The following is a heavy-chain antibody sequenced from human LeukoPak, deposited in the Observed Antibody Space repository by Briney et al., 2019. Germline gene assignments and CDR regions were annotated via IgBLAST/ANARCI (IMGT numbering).Heavy chain of an antibody. Sequence: SETLSLTCAVYGGSFSGYHWSWIRQPPGKGLEWIGEINHSGSTKYNSSLKSRVTMSVDMSESQFSLKLSSVTAADTAVYYCARGQFIYGTYNWFAPWGQGTLVTVSS. CDR1: GGSFSGYH. CDR2: INHSGST. V-gene: IGHV4-34*01. D-gene: IGHD3-10*01. CDR3: ARGQFIYGTYNWFAP. J-gene: IGHJ5*02.